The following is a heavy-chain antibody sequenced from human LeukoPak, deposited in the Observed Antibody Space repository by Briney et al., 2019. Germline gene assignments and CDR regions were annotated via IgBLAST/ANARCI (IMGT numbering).Heavy chain of an antibody. CDR3: GRGPAKRVLRYFDWEKLRFVDV. D-gene: IGHD3-9*01. CDR2: MNPNSGNT. Sequence: ASVRVSCKASGYTFTNSDINWVRQATGQGREWMGWMNPNSGNTGYAQKFQGRVTMTRNTSISTAYMELSSLRSEDTAVYYCGRGPAKRVLRYFDWEKLRFVDVWGQGTTVTVSS. V-gene: IGHV1-8*01. CDR1: GYTFTNSD. J-gene: IGHJ6*02.